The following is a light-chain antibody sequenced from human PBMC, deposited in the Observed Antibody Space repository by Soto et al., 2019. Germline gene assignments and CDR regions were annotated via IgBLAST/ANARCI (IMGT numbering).Light chain of an antibody. Sequence: EIVMTQSPATLSVSPGERATLSCRDSQSVSINLAWYQQKPGQAPRLLIYGASTRATGIPARFSGSGSGTEFTLTISILQSEDFAVYYCPHYNNWPRTFGQGTKVEIK. V-gene: IGKV3-15*01. J-gene: IGKJ1*01. CDR3: PHYNNWPRT. CDR1: QSVSIN. CDR2: GAS.